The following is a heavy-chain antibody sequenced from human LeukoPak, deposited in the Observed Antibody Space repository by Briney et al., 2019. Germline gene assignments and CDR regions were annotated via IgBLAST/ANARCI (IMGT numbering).Heavy chain of an antibody. V-gene: IGHV1-18*01. J-gene: IGHJ6*02. Sequence: GASVKVSCKASGYTFISYGVTWVRLAPGPGLEWMGWISPYRGDTEYAQKIQGRVSMTTDTSTSTAYMELRSLRSDDTAVYYCARQVLIVGGRYGMDVWGQGTTVTVSS. CDR3: ARQVLIVGGRYGMDV. CDR2: ISPYRGDT. CDR1: GYTFISYG. D-gene: IGHD3-22*01.